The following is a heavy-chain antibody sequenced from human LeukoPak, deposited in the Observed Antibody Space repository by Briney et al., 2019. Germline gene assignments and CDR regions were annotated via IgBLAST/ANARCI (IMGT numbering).Heavy chain of an antibody. V-gene: IGHV4-34*01. CDR3: ARGLWSYYYYYMDV. D-gene: IGHD3-10*01. CDR1: GGSFSGYY. J-gene: IGHJ6*03. CDR2: INHSGST. Sequence: PSETLSLTCAVYGGSFSGYYWSWIRQPPGKGLEWIGEINHSGSTNYNPFLKSRVTISVDTSKNQFSLKLSSVTAADTAVYYCARGLWSYYYYYMDVWGKGTTVTVSS.